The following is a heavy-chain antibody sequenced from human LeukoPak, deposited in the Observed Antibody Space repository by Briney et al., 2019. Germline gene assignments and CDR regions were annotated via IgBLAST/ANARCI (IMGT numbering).Heavy chain of an antibody. CDR1: GFTFDDYG. J-gene: IGHJ4*02. Sequence: GGSLRLSCAASGFTFDDYGMNWVRQAPGKGLEWVSGINWNGGSTGYADSVKGRFTISRDNAKNSLYLQMNSLRAEDTAVYYCARDSGWFFDYWGQGTLVTVSS. CDR3: ARDSGWFFDY. D-gene: IGHD6-19*01. V-gene: IGHV3-20*04. CDR2: INWNGGST.